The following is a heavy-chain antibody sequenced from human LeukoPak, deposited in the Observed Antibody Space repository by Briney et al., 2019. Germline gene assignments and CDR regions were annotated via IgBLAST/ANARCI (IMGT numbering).Heavy chain of an antibody. J-gene: IGHJ4*02. CDR3: ARDLYSLRYFDWPDY. CDR2: IKQDGSEK. CDR1: GFTFSSYW. V-gene: IGHV3-7*01. D-gene: IGHD3-9*01. Sequence: GGSLRLSCAASGFTFSSYWMSWVRQAPGKGLEWVANIKQDGSEKYYVDSVKGRFTISRDNAKNSLYLQMNSLRAEDTAVYYCARDLYSLRYFDWPDYWGQGTLVTVSS.